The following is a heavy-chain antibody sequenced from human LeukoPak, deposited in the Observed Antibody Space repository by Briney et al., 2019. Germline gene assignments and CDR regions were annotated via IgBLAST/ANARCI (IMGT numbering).Heavy chain of an antibody. CDR2: VRSKVYGGTT. CDR3: TRVAGRGLYDY. Sequence: GGSLRLSCADSGFTFSSHGINWVRQAPGKGLEWLGFVRSKVYGGTTEYAASVKGRLTISRDDSKSITYLEMNSLKTEDTAVYFCTRVAGRGLYDYWGQGTLVTVSS. J-gene: IGHJ4*02. D-gene: IGHD3-16*01. CDR1: GFTFSSHG. V-gene: IGHV3-49*04.